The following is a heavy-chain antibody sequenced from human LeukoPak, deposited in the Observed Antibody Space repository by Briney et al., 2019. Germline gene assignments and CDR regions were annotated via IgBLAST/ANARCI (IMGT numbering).Heavy chain of an antibody. Sequence: PSETLSLTRDVYGGSFSGYFWSWVRQPPGKGLGWIGEINHSGITTYNPSLKSRFTISLDTSKNQFSLKLSSVTASDTAVYYCARDRGYSGYVVWSDAFDIWGQGTMVTVSP. CDR2: INHSGIT. CDR3: ARDRGYSGYVVWSDAFDI. CDR1: GGSFSGYF. V-gene: IGHV4-34*01. J-gene: IGHJ3*02. D-gene: IGHD5-12*01.